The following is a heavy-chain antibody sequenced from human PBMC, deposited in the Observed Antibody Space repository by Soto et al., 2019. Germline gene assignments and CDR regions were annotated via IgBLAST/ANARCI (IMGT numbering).Heavy chain of an antibody. Sequence: SETLSLTCTVSGGSISSGGYYWSWIRQHPGKGLEWIGYIYYSGSTYYNPSLKSRVTISVDTSKNQFSLKLSSVTAADTAVYYCARLRFWSGSTRYYGMDVWGQGTTVTVSS. CDR1: GGSISSGGYY. J-gene: IGHJ6*02. CDR3: ARLRFWSGSTRYYGMDV. D-gene: IGHD3-3*01. CDR2: IYYSGST. V-gene: IGHV4-31*03.